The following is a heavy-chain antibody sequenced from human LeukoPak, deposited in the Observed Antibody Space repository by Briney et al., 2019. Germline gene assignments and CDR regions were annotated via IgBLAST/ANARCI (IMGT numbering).Heavy chain of an antibody. V-gene: IGHV3-74*01. CDR3: ARGGVDY. CDR2: INSDGHTT. D-gene: IGHD3-16*01. J-gene: IGHJ4*02. Sequence: GGSLRLSCAASGFTFTNYWMHWVRQAPGKGLVWVSRINSDGHTTTYADSVKGRFTISRDNAKNTLYLQMNSLRAEDTAVYYCARGGVDYWGQGTLVTVSS. CDR1: GFTFTNYW.